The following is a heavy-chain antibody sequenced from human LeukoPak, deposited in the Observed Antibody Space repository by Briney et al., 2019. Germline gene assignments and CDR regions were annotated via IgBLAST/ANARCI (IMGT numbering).Heavy chain of an antibody. Sequence: SETLSLTCAVYSGSFRGYSWTWIRQSPGKGLEWIGEINHSGSTNYNPSLKSRVTISVDSSKNQFSLKLSSVTAADTAVYFCARGPYSYDSSGAFDIWGQGTMVTVSS. CDR1: SGSFRGYS. CDR2: INHSGST. D-gene: IGHD3-22*01. V-gene: IGHV4-34*01. CDR3: ARGPYSYDSSGAFDI. J-gene: IGHJ3*02.